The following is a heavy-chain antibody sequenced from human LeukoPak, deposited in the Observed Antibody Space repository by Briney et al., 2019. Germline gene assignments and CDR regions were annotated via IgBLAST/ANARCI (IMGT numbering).Heavy chain of an antibody. CDR2: ISAYNGNT. V-gene: IGHV1-18*01. CDR3: ATHCSGVSCYGSDGP. J-gene: IGHJ5*02. Sequence: ASVKVSCKASGYTFTSYGISWVRQAPGQGLEWMGWISAYNGNTNYAQKLQGRVTMTTDTSTSTAHMELRSLRSDDTAVYYCATHCSGVSCYGSDGPWGQGTLVTVSS. D-gene: IGHD2-15*01. CDR1: GYTFTSYG.